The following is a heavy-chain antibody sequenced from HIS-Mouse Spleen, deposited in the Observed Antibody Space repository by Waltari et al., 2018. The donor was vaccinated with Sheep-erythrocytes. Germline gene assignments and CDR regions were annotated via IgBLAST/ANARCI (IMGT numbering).Heavy chain of an antibody. J-gene: IGHJ3*02. CDR1: GFTFSSYS. D-gene: IGHD2-8*01. Sequence: EVQLVESGGGLVKPGGSLRLSCAASGFTFSSYSMNWVSQAPGKGMEWVSSISSSSSYIYYADSVKGRFTISRDNAKNTLYLQMNSLSAEDTAVYYCAKGDAMVYDAFDIWGQGTMVTVSS. CDR2: ISSSSSYI. CDR3: AKGDAMVYDAFDI. V-gene: IGHV3-21*01.